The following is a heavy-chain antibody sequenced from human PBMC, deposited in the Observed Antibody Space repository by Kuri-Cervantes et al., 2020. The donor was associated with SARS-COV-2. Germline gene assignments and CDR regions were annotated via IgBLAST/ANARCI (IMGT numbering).Heavy chain of an antibody. D-gene: IGHD6-13*01. J-gene: IGHJ4*02. CDR1: GGSISSYY. CDR3: ARHSIAAAYFDY. Sequence: GSLRLSCTVSGGSISSYYWSWIRQPPGKGLEWIGSIYYSGSTYYNPSLKSRVTITVDTSKSQFSLKLSSVTAADTAVYYCARHSIAAAYFDYWGQGTLVTVSS. CDR2: IYYSGST. V-gene: IGHV4-59*05.